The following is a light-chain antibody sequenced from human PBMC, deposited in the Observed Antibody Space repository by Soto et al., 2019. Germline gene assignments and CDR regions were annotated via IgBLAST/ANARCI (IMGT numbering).Light chain of an antibody. J-gene: IGLJ3*02. CDR1: YSNIGSNT. Sequence: QSVLTQPPSASGTPGQRVTISCSGSYSNIGSNTVNWYQHLPGTAPKLLIYSTDQRPSGVPDRFSGSKSGTSASLAISGLQSDDEADYYCAAWDDSLNAPVFGGGTKLTVL. CDR3: AAWDDSLNAPV. V-gene: IGLV1-44*01. CDR2: STD.